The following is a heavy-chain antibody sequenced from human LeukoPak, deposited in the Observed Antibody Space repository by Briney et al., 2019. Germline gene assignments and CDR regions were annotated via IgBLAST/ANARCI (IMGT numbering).Heavy chain of an antibody. CDR2: ISSSGSTI. D-gene: IGHD6-19*01. CDR3: ASTYSSGLSFWYFDL. J-gene: IGHJ2*01. Sequence: PGGSLRLSCEASGFTFSDYYMSWIRQAPGKGLEWVSYISSSGSTIYYADSVKGRFTISRDNAKNSLYLQMNSLRAEDTAVYYCASTYSSGLSFWYFDLWGRGTLVTVSS. CDR1: GFTFSDYY. V-gene: IGHV3-11*01.